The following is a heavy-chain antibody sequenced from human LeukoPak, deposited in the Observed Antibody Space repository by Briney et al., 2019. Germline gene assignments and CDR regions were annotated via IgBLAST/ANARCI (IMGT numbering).Heavy chain of an antibody. J-gene: IGHJ4*02. V-gene: IGHV4-38-2*01. D-gene: IGHD3-22*01. CDR3: ASNDSSGYFDY. Sequence: SETLSLTCAVSDYSISSGNDWGWIRQPPGKGLEWIGSVYHSGSTHYSPSLKSRVTIAVDTSKNQFSLKLSSVTAADTAVYYCASNDSSGYFDYWGQGTLVTVSS. CDR2: VYHSGST. CDR1: DYSISSGND.